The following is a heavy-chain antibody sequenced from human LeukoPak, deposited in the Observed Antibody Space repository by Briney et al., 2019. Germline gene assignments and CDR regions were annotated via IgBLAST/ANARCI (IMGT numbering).Heavy chain of an antibody. CDR1: GFTFSSYG. Sequence: GGSLRLSCAASGFTFSSYGMHWVRQAPGKGLEWVGDIWYDGSKKYYADSVKGRFTISRDISKDTVYLQMDSLRAEDTAVYYCARDHSGWYVDYWGQGTLVTVSS. J-gene: IGHJ4*02. CDR2: IWYDGSKK. V-gene: IGHV3-33*01. D-gene: IGHD6-19*01. CDR3: ARDHSGWYVDY.